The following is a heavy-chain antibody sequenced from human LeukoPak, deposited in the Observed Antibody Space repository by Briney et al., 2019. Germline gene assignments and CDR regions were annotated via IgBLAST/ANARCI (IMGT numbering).Heavy chain of an antibody. CDR3: ARGTSSSWYGDAFDI. D-gene: IGHD6-13*01. V-gene: IGHV1-2*02. Sequence: ASVKVSCKASGYTFTGYYMHWVRQAPGQGLEWMGWINPNSGGTNYAQKFQGRVTMTRDTSISTAYMELSRLRSDDTAVYYCARGTSSSWYGDAFDIWGQGTMVTVSS. J-gene: IGHJ3*02. CDR2: INPNSGGT. CDR1: GYTFTGYY.